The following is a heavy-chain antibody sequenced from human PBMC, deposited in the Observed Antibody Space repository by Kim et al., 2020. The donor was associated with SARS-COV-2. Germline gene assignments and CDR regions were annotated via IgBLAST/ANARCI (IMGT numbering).Heavy chain of an antibody. D-gene: IGHD3-10*01. CDR2: ISDTGSHT. CDR1: GFTFTNFF. CDR3: ARDVEGVRGYGF. J-gene: IGHJ4*02. Sequence: GGSLRLSCTASGFTFTNFFMNWIRQAPGKGPEWLSYISDTGSHTLYADSVKGRFTISRDNARNLVYLRMNSLRAEDTAVYYCARDVEGVRGYGFGGPGTLVSVSS. V-gene: IGHV3-11*04.